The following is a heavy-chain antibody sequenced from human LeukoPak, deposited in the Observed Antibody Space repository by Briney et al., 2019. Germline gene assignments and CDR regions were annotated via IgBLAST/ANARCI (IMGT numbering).Heavy chain of an antibody. Sequence: SETLSLTCAVYGGSFSGYYWSWIRQPPGKGLEWIGEINHRGSTNYNPSLKSRVTISVDTSKNQFSLKLSSVTAADTAVYYRALGSGWTYYYYGMDVWGQGTTVTVSS. CDR3: ALGSGWTYYYYGMDV. CDR1: GGSFSGYY. CDR2: INHRGST. J-gene: IGHJ6*02. V-gene: IGHV4-34*01. D-gene: IGHD6-19*01.